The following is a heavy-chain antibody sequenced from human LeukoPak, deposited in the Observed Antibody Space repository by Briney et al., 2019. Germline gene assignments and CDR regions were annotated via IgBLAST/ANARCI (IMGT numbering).Heavy chain of an antibody. V-gene: IGHV4-34*10. Sequence: PSETLSLTCAVYGGSLSDYYWGWIRQPPGKGLEWIGMIYGTGSTSYNPSLMNRVTMSVDTSKNHFSLKLTSVTAADTAVYYCARYDSGGSASTRFDYWGQGLLVTISS. D-gene: IGHD1-26*01. CDR1: GGSLSDYY. J-gene: IGHJ4*02. CDR3: ARYDSGGSASTRFDY. CDR2: IYGTGST.